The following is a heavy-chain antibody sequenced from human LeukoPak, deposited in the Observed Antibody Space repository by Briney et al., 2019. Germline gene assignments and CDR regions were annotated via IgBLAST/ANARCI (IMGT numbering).Heavy chain of an antibody. CDR2: INTDGRIT. D-gene: IGHD1-26*01. V-gene: IGHV3-64*02. J-gene: IGHJ4*02. CDR3: TRDGGSFCDFDY. Sequence: GGSLRLSCAASGFTFSSYSMNWVRQAPGKGLEYVSVINTDGRITYYADSVKGRFTISRDNSKNTVYLQMGSLRGDDMAVYYCTRDGGSFCDFDYWGQGALVTVSS. CDR1: GFTFSSYS.